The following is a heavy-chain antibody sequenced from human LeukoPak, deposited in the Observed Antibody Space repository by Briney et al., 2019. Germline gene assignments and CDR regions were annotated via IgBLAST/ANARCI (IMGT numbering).Heavy chain of an antibody. Sequence: PSETLSLTCTVSGGSISSSSYYWGWIRQPPGKGLEWIGSIYHSGSTYYNPSLKSRVTISVDTSKNQFSLKLSSVTAADTAVYYCARGTLTYYYDSSGAEYFQHWGQGTLVTVSS. V-gene: IGHV4-39*07. D-gene: IGHD3-22*01. J-gene: IGHJ1*01. CDR1: GGSISSSSYY. CDR2: IYHSGST. CDR3: ARGTLTYYYDSSGAEYFQH.